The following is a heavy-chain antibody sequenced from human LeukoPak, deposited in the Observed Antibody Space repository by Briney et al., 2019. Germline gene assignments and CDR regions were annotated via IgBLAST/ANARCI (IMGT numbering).Heavy chain of an antibody. Sequence: ASVKVSCKASGGTSSSYAITWVRQAPGQGLEWMGRIIPIFGTANYAQKFQGRVTITTDESTRTAYMELSSLRSEDTAVYYCARERPPGDSSSWFLEGYFDIWGQGSLVIVSS. CDR1: GGTSSSYA. J-gene: IGHJ4*02. D-gene: IGHD6-13*01. CDR2: IIPIFGTA. CDR3: ARERPPGDSSSWFLEGYFDI. V-gene: IGHV1-69*05.